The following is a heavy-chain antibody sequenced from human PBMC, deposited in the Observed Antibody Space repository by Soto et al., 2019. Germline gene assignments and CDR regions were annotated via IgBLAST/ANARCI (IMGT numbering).Heavy chain of an antibody. CDR1: GFTFSKYG. Sequence: QVQLVESGGGLVQPGRSLRLSCEGSGFTFSKYGMHWVRQAPGKGLEWVAVMSSDGRNEYYADSVKGRFTISRDNSNSTLYLQMSSLRPEDTAVYDCAKVGHIALVTAWFDYWGQGTLVTVSS. V-gene: IGHV3-30*18. CDR3: AKVGHIALVTAWFDY. D-gene: IGHD2-21*02. CDR2: MSSDGRNE. J-gene: IGHJ4*02.